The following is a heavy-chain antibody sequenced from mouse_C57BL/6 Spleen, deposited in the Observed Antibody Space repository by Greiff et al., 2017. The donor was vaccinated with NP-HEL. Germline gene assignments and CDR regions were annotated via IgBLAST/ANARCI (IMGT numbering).Heavy chain of an antibody. J-gene: IGHJ1*03. CDR3: AYYCGSSLWYFDV. CDR2: IYPGGGST. D-gene: IGHD1-1*01. V-gene: IGHV1-55*01. CDR1: VSPFPSSC. Sequence: QVQLQQPVAELVNPCSSLPLSCPASVSPFPSSCIPWVPPRPGPGLEWIGDIYPGGGSTNYNEKFKSKATLTVDTSSSTAYMQLSSLTSEDSAVYYCAYYCGSSLWYFDVWGTGTTVTVSS.